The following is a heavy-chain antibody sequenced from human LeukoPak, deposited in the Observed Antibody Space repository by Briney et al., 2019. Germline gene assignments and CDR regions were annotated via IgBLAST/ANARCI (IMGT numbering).Heavy chain of an antibody. CDR3: ARDSYNWNFNYYYYMDV. J-gene: IGHJ6*03. CDR2: IYHSGST. Sequence: SETLSLTCTVSGGSISSYYWGWIRQPPGKGLEWIGSIYHSGSTYYNPSLKSRVTISVDTSKNQFSLKLSSVTAADTAVYYCARDSYNWNFNYYYYMDVWGKGTTVTVSS. D-gene: IGHD1-7*01. V-gene: IGHV4-38-2*02. CDR1: GGSISSYY.